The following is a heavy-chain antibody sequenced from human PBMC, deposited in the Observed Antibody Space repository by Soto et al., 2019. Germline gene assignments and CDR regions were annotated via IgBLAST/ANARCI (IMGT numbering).Heavy chain of an antibody. CDR2: INPPDGST. V-gene: IGHV1-46*01. CDR3: ARSYDSSAPPFDY. D-gene: IGHD3-22*01. Sequence: QVQLVQSGAEVKKPGASVKVSCKASGYTFSDYYIHWVRQAPGHGLDWMGIINPPDGSTTYAQKFQVRVSMTSDTSTTTVYMELSSLRSEDTAIYYCARSYDSSAPPFDYWGQGTLVPVSS. J-gene: IGHJ4*02. CDR1: GYTFSDYY.